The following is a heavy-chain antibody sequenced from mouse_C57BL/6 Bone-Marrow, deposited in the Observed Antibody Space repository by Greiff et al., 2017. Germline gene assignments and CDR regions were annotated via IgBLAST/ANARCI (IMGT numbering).Heavy chain of an antibody. J-gene: IGHJ1*03. CDR1: GYTFTSYW. CDR2: IYPGSGST. Sequence: QVQLQQSGAELVKPGASVKMSCKASGYTFTSYWITWVKQRPGQGLEWIGDIYPGSGSTNYNEKFKSKATLTVDTPSSPAYMQLSSLTSEDSAVYYCARPYYSNYWYFDVWGTGTTVTVSS. V-gene: IGHV1-55*01. CDR3: ARPYYSNYWYFDV. D-gene: IGHD2-5*01.